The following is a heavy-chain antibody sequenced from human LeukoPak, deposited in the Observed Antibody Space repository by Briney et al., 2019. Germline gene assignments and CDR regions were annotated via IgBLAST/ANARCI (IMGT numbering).Heavy chain of an antibody. D-gene: IGHD3-10*01. V-gene: IGHV4-34*01. Sequence: SETLSLTCTVSGGSISSYYWSWIRQPPGKGLEWIGEINHSGSTNYNPSLKSRVTISVDTSKNQFSLKLSSVTAADTAVYYCARGGDRLPWFGESFYFDYWGQGTLVTVSS. J-gene: IGHJ4*02. CDR1: GGSISSYY. CDR2: INHSGST. CDR3: ARGGDRLPWFGESFYFDY.